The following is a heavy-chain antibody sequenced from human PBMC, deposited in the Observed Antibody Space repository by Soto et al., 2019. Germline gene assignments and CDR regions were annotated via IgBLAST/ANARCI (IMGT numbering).Heavy chain of an antibody. V-gene: IGHV4-34*01. CDR2: INHSGST. CDR3: ARARSAVPFDY. J-gene: IGHJ4*02. D-gene: IGHD2-2*01. CDR1: GGSLSGYY. Sequence: XETLSITCAVDGGSLSGYYWSWIRQPPGKGLEWIGEINHSGSTNYNPSLKSRVTISVDTSKNQFSLRLSSVTAADTAVYYCARARSAVPFDYWGQGTLVTVSS.